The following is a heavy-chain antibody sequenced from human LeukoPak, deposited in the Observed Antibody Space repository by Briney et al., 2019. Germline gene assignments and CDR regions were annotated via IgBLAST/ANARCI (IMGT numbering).Heavy chain of an antibody. D-gene: IGHD2-15*01. CDR2: IKQDGSEK. CDR3: ARDGGRKDDY. CDR1: GFTFSSYW. V-gene: IGHV3-7*01. Sequence: PGGSLRLSCTASGFTFSSYWMTWVRQAPGKGLEWVANIKQDGSEKYYVDSVKGRFTISRDNAKNSLYLQMNSLRAEDTAVYYCARDGGRKDDYWGQEPWSPSPQ. J-gene: IGHJ4*01.